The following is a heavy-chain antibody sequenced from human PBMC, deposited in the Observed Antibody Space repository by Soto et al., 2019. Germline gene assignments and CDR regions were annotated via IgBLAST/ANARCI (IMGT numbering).Heavy chain of an antibody. J-gene: IGHJ3*02. CDR3: ARVVGQWLGDAFDI. Sequence: XSVKVSCKASVYTFTSYGISWVRQAPGQGLEWMGWISAYNGNTNYAQKLQGRVTMTTDTSTSTAYMELRSLRSDDTAVYYCARVVGQWLGDAFDIWGQGTMVTVSS. CDR2: ISAYNGNT. CDR1: VYTFTSYG. V-gene: IGHV1-18*01. D-gene: IGHD6-19*01.